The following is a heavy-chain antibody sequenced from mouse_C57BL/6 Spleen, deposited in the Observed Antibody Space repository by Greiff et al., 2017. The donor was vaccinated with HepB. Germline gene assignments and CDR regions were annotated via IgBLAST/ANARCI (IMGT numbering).Heavy chain of an antibody. J-gene: IGHJ4*01. CDR2: INYDGSST. D-gene: IGHD4-1*01. Sequence: EVQLVESEGGLVQPGSSMKLSCTASGFTFSDYYMAWVRQVPEKGLEWVANINYDGSSTYYLDSLKSRFIISRDNAKNILYLQMSSLKSEDTATYYCARDGWDEAMDYWGQGTSVTVSS. CDR3: ARDGWDEAMDY. V-gene: IGHV5-16*01. CDR1: GFTFSDYY.